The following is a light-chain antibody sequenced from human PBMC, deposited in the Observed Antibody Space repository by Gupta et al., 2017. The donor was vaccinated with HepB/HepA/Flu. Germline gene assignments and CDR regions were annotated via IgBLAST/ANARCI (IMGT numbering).Light chain of an antibody. Sequence: SSELTQDPAVSVALGQTVRITCQGDSLRSYYASWYQQKPGQAPVLLIYGKNNRPSGIPDRFSGSSSGTTASLTITGAQAEDEADYYCNSRDSSGNHVVFGGGTKLTVL. J-gene: IGLJ2*01. V-gene: IGLV3-19*01. CDR1: SLRSYY. CDR3: NSRDSSGNHVV. CDR2: GKN.